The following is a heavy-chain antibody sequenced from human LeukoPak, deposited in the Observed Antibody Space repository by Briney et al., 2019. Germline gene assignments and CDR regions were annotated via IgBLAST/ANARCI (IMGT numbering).Heavy chain of an antibody. D-gene: IGHD3-22*01. CDR3: ARGVHYDSSGHY. Sequence: PSETLSLTCGVYGGSFSGYYWSWIRQPPGKGLEWIGEINHSGSTNYNPSLKSRVTISVDMSKNQLSLKLSSVTAADTAVYYCARGVHYDSSGHYWGQGTLVTVSS. J-gene: IGHJ4*02. CDR1: GGSFSGYY. V-gene: IGHV4-34*01. CDR2: INHSGST.